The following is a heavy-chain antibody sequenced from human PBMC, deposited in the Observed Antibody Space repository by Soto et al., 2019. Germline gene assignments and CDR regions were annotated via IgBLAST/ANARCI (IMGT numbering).Heavy chain of an antibody. CDR2: IIPIFGXA. V-gene: IGHV1-69*01. D-gene: IGHD4-17*01. Sequence: CKASXXXFSXXXXSWVRQAPXXXXEWMGGIIPIFGXANYAQKFQGRVTITXXXSTXTAYMELSSLRSEDTAVYYCASPYYDDYDAFDIWGQGTMVT. CDR1: XXXFSXXX. CDR3: ASPYYDDYDAFDI. J-gene: IGHJ3*02.